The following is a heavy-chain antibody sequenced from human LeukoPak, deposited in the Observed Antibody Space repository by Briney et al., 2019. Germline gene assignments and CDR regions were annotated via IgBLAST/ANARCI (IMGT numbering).Heavy chain of an antibody. D-gene: IGHD1-26*01. CDR1: GFTFDDYG. V-gene: IGHV3-20*04. CDR3: GRDEWEAFDY. J-gene: IGHJ4*02. Sequence: GGSLRLSCAASGFTFDDYGMSWVCQAPGKGLEWVSGINWNGGSTGYADSVKGRFTISRDNAKNSLYLQMNSLRAEETALYYCGRDEWEAFDYWGQGTLVTVSS. CDR2: INWNGGST.